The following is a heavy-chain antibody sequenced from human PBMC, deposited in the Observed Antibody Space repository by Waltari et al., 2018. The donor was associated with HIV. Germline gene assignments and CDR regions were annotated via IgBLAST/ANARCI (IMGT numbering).Heavy chain of an antibody. V-gene: IGHV1-2*02. Sequence: QVQLVQSGAEVKEPGASVRVSCKGSGYTFSDSYIHWVRQAPGQGLEWMGWINPNSGGTNYEQKFQGRVTMTRDTSISAVYMEVKGLTYDDTAVYYCARPAVAGTGWFDSWGRGTLVTVSS. CDR1: GYTFSDSY. CDR2: INPNSGGT. CDR3: ARPAVAGTGWFDS. D-gene: IGHD6-19*01. J-gene: IGHJ5*01.